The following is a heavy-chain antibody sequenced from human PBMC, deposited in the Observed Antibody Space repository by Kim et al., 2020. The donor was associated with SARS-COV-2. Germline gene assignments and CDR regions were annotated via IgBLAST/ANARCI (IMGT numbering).Heavy chain of an antibody. CDR3: VRLSFYYDDNDTYYYGMDV. CDR1: GDSISSSNHF. D-gene: IGHD3-22*01. V-gene: IGHV4-39*01. CDR2: IYYSGST. Sequence: SETLSLTCAVSGDSISSSNHFWGWIRQPPEKGLEWIGSIYYSGSTYYNPSLRSRITMSVDTSKNQFSLKVNSVTAADTCVYYCVRLSFYYDDNDTYYYGMDVWGQGTTVTVSS. J-gene: IGHJ6*02.